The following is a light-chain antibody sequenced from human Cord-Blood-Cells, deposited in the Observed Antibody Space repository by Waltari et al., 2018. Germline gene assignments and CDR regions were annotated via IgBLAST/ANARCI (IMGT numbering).Light chain of an antibody. V-gene: IGLV2-14*01. CDR1: SSDVGGYNY. Sequence: QSALTQPASVSGSPGQSITISCTGTSSDVGGYNYVSWYQQHPGKAPKLMIYDVSKRPSGASNRFSGSQSGNTASLTISGLQAEDEADYYCSSYTSSSTLVFGGGTKLTVL. CDR2: DVS. CDR3: SSYTSSSTLV. J-gene: IGLJ3*02.